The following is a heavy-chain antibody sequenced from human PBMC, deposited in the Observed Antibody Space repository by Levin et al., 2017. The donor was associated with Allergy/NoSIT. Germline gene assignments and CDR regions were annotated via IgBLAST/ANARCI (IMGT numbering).Heavy chain of an antibody. CDR2: IYYSGST. D-gene: IGHD3-10*01. CDR3: ARGVWFGELLPFDY. V-gene: IGHV4-30-4*01. CDR1: GGSISSGDYY. J-gene: IGHJ4*02. Sequence: PSETLSLTCTVSGGSISSGDYYWSWIRQPPGKGLEWIGYIYYSGSTYYNPSLKSRVTISVDTSKNQFSLKLSSVTAADTAVYYCARGVWFGELLPFDYWGQGTLVTVSS.